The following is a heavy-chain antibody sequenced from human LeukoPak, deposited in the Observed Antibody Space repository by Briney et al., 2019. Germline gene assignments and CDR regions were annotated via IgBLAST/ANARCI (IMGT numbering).Heavy chain of an antibody. Sequence: GGSLRLSCAASGFTFVDYAMHWIRQAPGKGLELVSLISGDGGSTYYADSVKGRFTISRDNSKNSLYLQMNSLRTEDTALYYCAKDRVGYSSSSYAFDIWGQGTMVTVSS. CDR2: ISGDGGST. V-gene: IGHV3-43*02. D-gene: IGHD6-6*01. J-gene: IGHJ3*02. CDR3: AKDRVGYSSSSYAFDI. CDR1: GFTFVDYA.